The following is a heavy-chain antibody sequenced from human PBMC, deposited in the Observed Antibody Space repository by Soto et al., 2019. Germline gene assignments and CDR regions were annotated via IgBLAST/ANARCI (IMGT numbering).Heavy chain of an antibody. D-gene: IGHD5-18*01. CDR2: ISNDGNRQ. J-gene: IGHJ3*02. V-gene: IGHV3-30-3*01. CDR1: GFSFSSQA. Sequence: QEQLMESGGGVVQPGRSLRLSCVASGFSFSSQAMHWVRQAPGKGLEWVAAISNDGNRQLYADSVKDRFTISRDNSRNTLDLQMNNLRTEDTCVYFCARDIYSYGSVGTPDIWGQGTMGTVSS. CDR3: ARDIYSYGSVGTPDI.